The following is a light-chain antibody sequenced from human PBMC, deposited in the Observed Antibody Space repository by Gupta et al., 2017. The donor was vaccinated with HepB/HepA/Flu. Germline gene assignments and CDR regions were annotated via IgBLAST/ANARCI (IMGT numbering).Light chain of an antibody. CDR3: QSYDSSLIGWV. V-gene: IGLV1-40*01. CDR1: SSHIGAGYD. Sequence: QSVLTQPPSVSGVPGQRVTISCTGNSSHIGAGYDVNWYQQLPGTAPKVLIYGNSNRPSGVPDRFSGSKSGTTATSTSLAITGLQAEDEANYYCQSYDSSLIGWVFGGGTKLTVL. CDR2: GNS. J-gene: IGLJ3*02.